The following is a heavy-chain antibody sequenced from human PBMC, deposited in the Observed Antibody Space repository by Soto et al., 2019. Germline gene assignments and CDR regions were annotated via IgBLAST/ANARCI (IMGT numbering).Heavy chain of an antibody. CDR3: AREGDTAMAPFDY. J-gene: IGHJ4*02. CDR1: GFAFSSHA. Sequence: PGGSLRLSCAVSGFAFSSHAMSWVRQAPGKGLEWVSSITAGGYSTYYADSVKGRYAISRDNAKNSLYLQMNSLRAEYTAVYYCAREGDTAMAPFDYWGQGTLVTVSS. V-gene: IGHV3-23*01. CDR2: ITAGGYST. D-gene: IGHD5-18*01.